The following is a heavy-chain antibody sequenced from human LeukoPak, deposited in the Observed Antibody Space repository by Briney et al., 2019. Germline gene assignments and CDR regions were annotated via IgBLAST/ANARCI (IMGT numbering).Heavy chain of an antibody. CDR3: ARKFGY. CDR2: ISYDVTNE. D-gene: IGHD3-10*01. J-gene: IGHJ4*02. Sequence: PGGSLRLSCVASGFSVSSYAMHWVRQAPGKGLEWVAMISYDVTNEFYADSVKGRFTISRDHAKNSLYLQMNSLRAEDTAVYYCARKFGYWGQGTLVTVSS. V-gene: IGHV3-30*04. CDR1: GFSVSSYA.